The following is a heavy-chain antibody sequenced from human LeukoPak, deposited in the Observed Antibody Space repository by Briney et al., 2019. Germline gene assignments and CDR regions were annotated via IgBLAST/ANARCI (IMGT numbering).Heavy chain of an antibody. CDR2: INKDGSEE. V-gene: IGHV3-7*01. Sequence: PGGSLRLSCAASGFTFNSYLMSWVRQAPGGGLEWVANINKDGSEENYLDSVKGRFTVSRDNAKNSLYLQMNSLRGEDTAVYYCARSNPNRNALDLWGQGTMVTISS. CDR3: ARSNPNRNALDL. J-gene: IGHJ3*01. D-gene: IGHD1-14*01. CDR1: GFTFNSYL.